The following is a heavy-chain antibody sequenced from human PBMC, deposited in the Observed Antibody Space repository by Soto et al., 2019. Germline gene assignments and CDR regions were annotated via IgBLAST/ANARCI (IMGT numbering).Heavy chain of an antibody. V-gene: IGHV1-18*04. D-gene: IGHD3-22*01. Sequence: QVQLVQSGAEVKKPGASVKVSCKASGYTFTSYGISWVRQAPGQGLEWMGWISAYNGNANYAQKLQGRVTMTTDTSTSTAYMELRSLRSDDTAVYYCARDGDSGGYFYYSGMDVWGQGTTVTVSS. CDR1: GYTFTSYG. CDR3: ARDGDSGGYFYYSGMDV. J-gene: IGHJ6*02. CDR2: ISAYNGNA.